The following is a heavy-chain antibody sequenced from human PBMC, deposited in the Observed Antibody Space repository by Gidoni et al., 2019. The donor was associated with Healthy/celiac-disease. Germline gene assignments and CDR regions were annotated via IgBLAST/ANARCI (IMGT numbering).Heavy chain of an antibody. Sequence: GHLQLWGAGLLKPPENLSLTCAVDVGSFSGYYWSWTRQPPGKGQEWTGENNHSGSTKYNPSLKNRVNTSVVTIKNQFSLKLSVVNGADTAVYYCARGGRSWPYFDDWGQGTLVTVSS. D-gene: IGHD6-13*01. CDR2: NNHSGST. V-gene: IGHV4-34*01. CDR1: VGSFSGYY. J-gene: IGHJ4*02. CDR3: ARGGRSWPYFDD.